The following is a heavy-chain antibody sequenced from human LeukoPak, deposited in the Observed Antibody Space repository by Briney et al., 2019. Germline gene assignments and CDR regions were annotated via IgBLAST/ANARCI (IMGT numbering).Heavy chain of an antibody. D-gene: IGHD1-26*01. CDR2: ISTNSDIR. J-gene: IGHJ5*02. CDR3: ARDWDAMNNCFDP. CDR1: GYTFTNYG. Sequence: GSVKVSCMASGYTFTNYGISWVRQAPGQGLEWMGWISTNSDIRTYAQTLQGRFTMTTDTATTTAYMELNNLTFDDTAVYYCARDWDAMNNCFDPWGQGTPVTVSS. V-gene: IGHV1-18*01.